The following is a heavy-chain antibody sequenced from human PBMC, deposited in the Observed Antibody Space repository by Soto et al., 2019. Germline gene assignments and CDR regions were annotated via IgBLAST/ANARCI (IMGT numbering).Heavy chain of an antibody. D-gene: IGHD2-15*01. V-gene: IGHV3-23*01. CDR3: ARVLGGSGSPVDY. CDR2: IRGGGGGT. J-gene: IGHJ4*02. Sequence: SGGSLRLSCAASGLTFSSFAMSWVRQAPGKGLEWVSAIRGGGGGTYYADSVKGRFTISRDNSKNTQYLQMNSLRAEDTAVYYCARVLGGSGSPVDYWGQGTLVTVSS. CDR1: GLTFSSFA.